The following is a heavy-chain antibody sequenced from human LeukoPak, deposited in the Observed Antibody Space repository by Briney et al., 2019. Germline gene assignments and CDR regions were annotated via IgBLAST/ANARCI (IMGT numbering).Heavy chain of an antibody. J-gene: IGHJ4*02. V-gene: IGHV4-61*03. CDR3: ASHVVTTWGDYFDY. D-gene: IGHD4-23*01. CDR1: GGSISSSSYY. CDR2: IYYSGST. Sequence: SETLSLTCTVSGGSISSSSYYWSWIRQPPGKGLEWIGYIYYSGSTNYNPSLKSRVTISVDTSKNHFSLNLSSVTAADTAVYYCASHVVTTWGDYFDYWGQGTLVTVSS.